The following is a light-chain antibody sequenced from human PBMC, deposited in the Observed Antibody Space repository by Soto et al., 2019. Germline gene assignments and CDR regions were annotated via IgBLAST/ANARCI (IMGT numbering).Light chain of an antibody. V-gene: IGKV2-28*01. CDR1: QSLLHSDGYNY. CDR3: MQALQTPLT. Sequence: DIVMTQSPLSLPVTRGEPASISCRSSQSLLHSDGYNYLDWFLQKPGQSPQVLIYLGSNRASGVPDRFSGSGSGTNFTLKISRVEAEDVGVYYCMQALQTPLTFGGGTKVEIK. J-gene: IGKJ4*01. CDR2: LGS.